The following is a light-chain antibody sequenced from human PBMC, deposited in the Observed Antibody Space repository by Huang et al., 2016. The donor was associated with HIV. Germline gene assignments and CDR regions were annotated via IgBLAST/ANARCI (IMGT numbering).Light chain of an antibody. Sequence: EIVMTQSPATLSVSPGERATLSCRASQSVSSNFAWYQQKPGQAPRLLIYGASTRATGIPARFSCSGSGTEFTLTISSLQSEDFAVYYCQQYNDCPPEGTFGQGTKVEIK. CDR3: QQYNDCPPEGT. CDR2: GAS. J-gene: IGKJ1*01. V-gene: IGKV3-15*01. CDR1: QSVSSN.